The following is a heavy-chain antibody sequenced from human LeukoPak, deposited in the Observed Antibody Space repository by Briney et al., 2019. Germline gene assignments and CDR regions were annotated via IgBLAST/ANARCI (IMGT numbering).Heavy chain of an antibody. D-gene: IGHD6-19*01. CDR3: ARGPRIAVVDYYYYGMDV. V-gene: IGHV1-69*04. CDR2: IIPIFGIA. Sequence: SVKVSCKASGVTFSSYAISWVRQAPGQGLEWMGRIIPIFGIANYAQKFQGRVTITADKSTSTAYMELSSLRSEDTAVYYCARGPRIAVVDYYYYGMDVWGQGTTVTVSS. J-gene: IGHJ6*02. CDR1: GVTFSSYA.